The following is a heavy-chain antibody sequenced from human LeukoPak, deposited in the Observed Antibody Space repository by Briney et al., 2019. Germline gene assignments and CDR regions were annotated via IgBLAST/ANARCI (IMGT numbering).Heavy chain of an antibody. CDR1: GGSIRRNTNY. Sequence: SETLSLTCSVSGGSIRRNTNYWGWVRQPPGKGLEWIGSVYWRGNTFANPSLRSRLTIPIDTPKNQFSLRLASATAADTAVYYCVSQYTGSFELDYWGQVGLVTVSS. J-gene: IGHJ4*02. CDR3: VSQYTGSFELDY. V-gene: IGHV4-39*07. D-gene: IGHD1-26*01. CDR2: VYWRGNT.